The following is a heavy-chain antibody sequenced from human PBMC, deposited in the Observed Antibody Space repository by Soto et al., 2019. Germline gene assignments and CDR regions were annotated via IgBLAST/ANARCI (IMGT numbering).Heavy chain of an antibody. CDR2: IHAYNGHT. V-gene: IGHV1-18*01. J-gene: IGHJ5*01. D-gene: IGHD4-17*01. CDR3: SRADYGDDYS. CDR1: GYTFSSYR. Sequence: QVQLVQSGAELKKPGASVKVSCKASGYTFSSYRISWVRQAPGQGPEWMGWIHAYNGHTKYAQKFKDSLIMTTDTATRTAYTETRSLTAHDKVVYYCSRADYGDDYSRGQGTLVPVSS.